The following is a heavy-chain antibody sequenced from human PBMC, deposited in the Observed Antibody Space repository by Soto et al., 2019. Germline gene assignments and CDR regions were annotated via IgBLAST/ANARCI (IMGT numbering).Heavy chain of an antibody. J-gene: IGHJ6*02. V-gene: IGHV3-64D*06. CDR2: ISDTGGST. CDR3: VKGSRGEYYYYGMDV. CDR1: GFTFKKHA. D-gene: IGHD3-16*01. Sequence: PGGSLRLSCSASGFTFKKHAMHWVRQAPGTGLEYVSGISDTGGSTFHADSVKGRFTISRDNSRGTLFLQMNSLRVEDTAVYYCVKGSRGEYYYYGMDVWGQGTTVTVSS.